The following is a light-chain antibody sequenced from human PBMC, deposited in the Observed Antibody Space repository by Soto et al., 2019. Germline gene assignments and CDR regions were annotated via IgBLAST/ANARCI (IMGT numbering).Light chain of an antibody. V-gene: IGKV3-20*01. Sequence: EVVLTQSPGTLSLSPGERATLSCRASQSLSSSQLAWYQQKPGQAPRLLIHDASSRATGISDRSTGSGSGTDFTLTITTLEPEDFAVYYCQQYGYSPRTFGLGTKVEI. CDR2: DAS. J-gene: IGKJ1*01. CDR3: QQYGYSPRT. CDR1: QSLSSSQ.